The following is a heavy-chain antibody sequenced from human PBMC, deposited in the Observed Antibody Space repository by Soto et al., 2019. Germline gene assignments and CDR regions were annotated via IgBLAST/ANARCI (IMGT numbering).Heavy chain of an antibody. CDR1: GFTFSSYA. CDR2: IAYDGRNK. Sequence: GGSLRLSCAASGFTFSSYAMHWVRQAPGKGLEWVAVIAYDGRNKYYADSVKGRLTISVDMSISTAHLQWYDLKASDSAMYYCARHIGAYYDNNGYPYFDYWGQGTRVTVSS. V-gene: IGHV3-30*04. D-gene: IGHD3-22*01. CDR3: ARHIGAYYDNNGYPYFDY. J-gene: IGHJ4*02.